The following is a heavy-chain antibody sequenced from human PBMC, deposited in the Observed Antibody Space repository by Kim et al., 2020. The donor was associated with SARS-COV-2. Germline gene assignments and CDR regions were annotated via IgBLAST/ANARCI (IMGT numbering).Heavy chain of an antibody. CDR3: ARGVGYSPDYYYGMDV. CDR2: TYYRSKWYN. CDR1: GDSVSSNSAA. Sequence: SQTLSLTCAISGDSVSSNSAAWNWIRQSPSRGLEWLGRTYYRSKWYNDYAVSVKSRITINPDTSKNQFSLQLNSVTPEDTAVYYCARGVGYSPDYYYGMDVWGQGTTVTVAS. V-gene: IGHV6-1*01. D-gene: IGHD5-18*01. J-gene: IGHJ6*02.